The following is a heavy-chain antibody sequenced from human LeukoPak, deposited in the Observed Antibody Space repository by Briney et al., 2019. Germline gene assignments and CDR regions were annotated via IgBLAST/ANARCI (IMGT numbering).Heavy chain of an antibody. Sequence: GRSLRLSCAASGFTFSSYGMHWVRQAPGKGLEWVAVISYDGSNKYYADSVKGRFTISRDNSKNTLYLQMNSLRAEDTAVYYCAKDIGDNWDWDYYYYGMDVWGQGTTVTVSS. CDR1: GFTFSSYG. V-gene: IGHV3-30*18. CDR2: ISYDGSNK. CDR3: AKDIGDNWDWDYYYYGMDV. D-gene: IGHD1-7*01. J-gene: IGHJ6*02.